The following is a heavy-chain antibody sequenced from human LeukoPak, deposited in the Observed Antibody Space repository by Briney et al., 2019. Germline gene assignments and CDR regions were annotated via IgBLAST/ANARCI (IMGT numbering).Heavy chain of an antibody. CDR3: ARGGIQLWSAFDY. V-gene: IGHV3-48*03. CDR2: ISSSGSTI. J-gene: IGHJ4*02. Sequence: PGGSLRLSCAASGFTFSSYEMNWVRQAPGKGLEWVSYISSSGSTIYYADSVKGRFTISKDNAKNSLYLQMNSLRAEDTAVYYCARGGIQLWSAFDYWGQGTVVTVSS. CDR1: GFTFSSYE. D-gene: IGHD5-18*01.